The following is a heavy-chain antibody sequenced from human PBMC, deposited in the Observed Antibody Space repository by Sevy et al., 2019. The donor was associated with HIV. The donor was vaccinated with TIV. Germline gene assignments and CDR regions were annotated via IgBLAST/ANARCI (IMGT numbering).Heavy chain of an antibody. Sequence: GGSLRLSCTASGFTFSSYAMSWVRQAPGKGLEWVSAISGSGGSTYYADSVKGRFSISRDNSKNTLYLQVNSLRAEDTAVYYCAKDPRAMVGYYFDYWGQGTLVTVSS. CDR1: GFTFSSYA. CDR2: ISGSGGST. J-gene: IGHJ4*02. V-gene: IGHV3-23*01. CDR3: AKDPRAMVGYYFDY. D-gene: IGHD5-18*01.